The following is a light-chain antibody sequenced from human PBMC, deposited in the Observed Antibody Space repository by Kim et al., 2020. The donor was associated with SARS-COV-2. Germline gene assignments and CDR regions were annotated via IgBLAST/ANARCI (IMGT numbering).Light chain of an antibody. V-gene: IGKV3-11*01. J-gene: IGKJ4*01. Sequence: WGLMERAALSGRAAASVGSYSTGYKQKPGQAPRLLSDGACPRTAVIPARFSGRGSGTDFTPTGSSLEPEDFAVYYCQQRSKWYTFGEGHKLEI. CDR1: ASVGSY. CDR3: QQRSKWYT. CDR2: GAC.